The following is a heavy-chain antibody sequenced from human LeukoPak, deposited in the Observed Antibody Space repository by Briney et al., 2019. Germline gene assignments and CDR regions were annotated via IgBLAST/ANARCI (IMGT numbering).Heavy chain of an antibody. V-gene: IGHV3-53*01. CDR2: IYSGGNT. J-gene: IGHJ4*02. CDR3: ANLPRGGY. Sequence: GGSLRLSCAASGFTVSRNYMSWVRQAPGKGLEWVSVIYSGGNTYYADFVKGRFTISRDNSKNTLYLQINSLTAEDTAVYYCANLPRGGYWGLGTLVTVSS. CDR1: GFTVSRNY. D-gene: IGHD3-10*01.